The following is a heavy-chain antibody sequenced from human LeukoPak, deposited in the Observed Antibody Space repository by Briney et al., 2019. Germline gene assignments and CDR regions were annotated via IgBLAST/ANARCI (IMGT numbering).Heavy chain of an antibody. CDR2: IKFGGSEK. CDR3: AGDCDY. CDR1: GFTFISYW. Sequence: PGGSLRLSCAASGFTFISYWMSWVRQAPGKGLEGVANIKFGGSEKYYVDSVNGRFTISRDNAKNSLYLPMNSPRAEDPAVYSCAGDCDYWGQGTLVTVSS. V-gene: IGHV3-7*03. J-gene: IGHJ4*02.